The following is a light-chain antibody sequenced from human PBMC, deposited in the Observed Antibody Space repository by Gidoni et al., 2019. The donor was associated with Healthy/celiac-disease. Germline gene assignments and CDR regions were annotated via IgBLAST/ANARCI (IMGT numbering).Light chain of an antibody. CDR1: QSISSY. J-gene: IGKJ3*01. V-gene: IGKV1-39*01. CDR3: QQSYNTPFT. CDR2: AAS. Sequence: DIQMTQSPSSLSASVGDRVTITCRASQSISSYLNWYQQKPGKAPKLLIYAASSLQSGVPSRFSGGGSGTDFTLTISSLQPEDFATYYCQQSYNTPFTFGPGTKVDI.